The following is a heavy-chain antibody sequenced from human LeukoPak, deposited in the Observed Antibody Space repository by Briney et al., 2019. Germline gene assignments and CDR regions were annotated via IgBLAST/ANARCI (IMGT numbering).Heavy chain of an antibody. CDR3: TTEYFYDSSGLFDY. CDR1: GFTFSNAW. D-gene: IGHD3-22*01. CDR2: IKKKADGGTT. Sequence: PGGPLRLSCVVSGFTFSNAWMSWVRQAPGKGPEWVGRIKKKADGGTTDYAAPVKGRFTISRDDSKNTLYLQMNSLKTEDTAVYYCTTEYFYDSSGLFDYWGQGTLVTVSS. V-gene: IGHV3-15*01. J-gene: IGHJ4*02.